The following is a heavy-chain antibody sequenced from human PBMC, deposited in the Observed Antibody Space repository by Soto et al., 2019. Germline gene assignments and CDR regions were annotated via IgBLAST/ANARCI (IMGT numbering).Heavy chain of an antibody. CDR2: INPLKGDT. CDR3: ARVKVPAAILGAFDP. V-gene: IGHV1-18*01. J-gene: IGHJ3*01. Sequence: ASVKVSCKASGYTFSTYGITWVRQAPGQGLDWMGWINPLKGDTKSAANFQDRVTMTTDTSTRTAYMELRSLRSDDTAVYYCARVKVPAAILGAFDPWGQGTLVTVSS. D-gene: IGHD2-2*02. CDR1: GYTFSTYG.